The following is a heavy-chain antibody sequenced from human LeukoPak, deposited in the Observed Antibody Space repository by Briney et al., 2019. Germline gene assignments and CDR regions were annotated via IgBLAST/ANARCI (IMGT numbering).Heavy chain of an antibody. J-gene: IGHJ4*02. CDR1: DGSVSSSSYY. V-gene: IGHV4-39*07. CDR3: ARGGWSEVYFDY. D-gene: IGHD2-15*01. Sequence: PSETLSLTCTVSDGSVSSSSYYWGWIRQPPGKGLEWIGSMFYGGYSYYNPSLKSRVTISVDTSKNQFSLKLSSVTAADTAVYYCARGGWSEVYFDYWGQGTLVTVSS. CDR2: MFYGGYS.